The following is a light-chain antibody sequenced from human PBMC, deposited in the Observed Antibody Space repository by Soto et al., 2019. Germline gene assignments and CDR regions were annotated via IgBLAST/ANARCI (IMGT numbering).Light chain of an antibody. CDR3: MQGSHWPWT. CDR2: KVS. J-gene: IGKJ1*01. CDR1: QSLVLSDGNTY. V-gene: IGKV2-30*02. Sequence: VVMTQSPLSLPVTLGQPASISCRSSQSLVLSDGNTYLNWFQQRPGQSPRRLISKVSNRDSGVPDRFSGSVSDTDFTLTISRVEAEVVGVYYCMQGSHWPWTFGQGTKVEIK.